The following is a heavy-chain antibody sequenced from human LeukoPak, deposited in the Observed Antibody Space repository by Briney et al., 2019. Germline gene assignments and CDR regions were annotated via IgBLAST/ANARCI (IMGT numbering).Heavy chain of an antibody. V-gene: IGHV3-15*01. CDR3: ANIFGGNSHRSDY. CDR1: GFSFSSAW. D-gene: IGHD4-23*01. J-gene: IGHJ4*02. Sequence: GGSLRLSCAASGFSFSSAWMSWVRQAPGQGLEWLGRIKTKTDGGTTDYAAPVKGRFTISRDDSKDTLYLQMNSLKSDDTAVYYCANIFGGNSHRSDYWGQGTLVTVSS. CDR2: IKTKTDGGTT.